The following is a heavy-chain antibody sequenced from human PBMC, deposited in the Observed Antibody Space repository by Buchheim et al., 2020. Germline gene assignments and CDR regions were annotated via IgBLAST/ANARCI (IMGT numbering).Heavy chain of an antibody. V-gene: IGHV3-30*18. CDR1: GFTFSSYG. Sequence: QLQLVESGGGVVQPGRSLRLSCAASGFTFSSYGMHWVRQAPGKGLEWVAVVSYVGSNKYYADSVTGRFTISIDNSKNTLYLQMNSLRAEDTAVYYCAKDRRFGATLLYYFDYWGQGTL. CDR3: AKDRRFGATLLYYFDY. J-gene: IGHJ4*02. CDR2: VSYVGSNK. D-gene: IGHD3-10*01.